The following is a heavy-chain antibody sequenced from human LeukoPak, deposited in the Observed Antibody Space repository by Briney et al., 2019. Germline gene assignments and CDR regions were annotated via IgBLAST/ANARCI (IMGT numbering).Heavy chain of an antibody. CDR3: ARDASQRLLWFGEKLDGMDV. CDR2: IYSGGGT. J-gene: IGHJ6*02. V-gene: IGHV3-53*05. D-gene: IGHD3-10*01. CDR1: GFTVSDNY. Sequence: GGSLRLSCAASGFTVSDNYMSWVRQAPGKGLEWVSVIYSGGGTYYADSVKGRFTISRDNSKNTLYLQMNSLRVEDTAVYYCARDASQRLLWFGEKLDGMDVWGQGTTVTVSS.